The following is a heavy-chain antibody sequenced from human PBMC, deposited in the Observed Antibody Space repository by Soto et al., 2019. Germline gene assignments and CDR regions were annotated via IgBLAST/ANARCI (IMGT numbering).Heavy chain of an antibody. D-gene: IGHD2-15*01. V-gene: IGHV3-43*01. J-gene: IGHJ6*02. CDR2: ISWDGGST. Sequence: PGGSLRLSCAASGFTFDDYTMHWVRQAPGKGLEWVSLISWDGGSTYYADSVKGRFTISRDNSKNSLYLQMNSLRTEDTALYYCAKGGWGYCSGGRCYFSYGMDVWGQGTKVTVSS. CDR3: AKGGWGYCSGGRCYFSYGMDV. CDR1: GFTFDDYT.